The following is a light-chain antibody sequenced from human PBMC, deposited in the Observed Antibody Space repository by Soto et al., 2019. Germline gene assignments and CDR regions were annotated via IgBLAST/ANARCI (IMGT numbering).Light chain of an antibody. J-gene: IGKJ3*01. V-gene: IGKV1-5*01. CDR2: DAS. Sequence: DIQMTQSPPTLSASVGDRVTITCRASQSISSWLAWYQQKPGKAPNLLIYDASTLESGVPSRFSGSGSGTEFTLTISSLQPDDFATYYCQQYNSYLFTFGPGTKVDIK. CDR3: QQYNSYLFT. CDR1: QSISSW.